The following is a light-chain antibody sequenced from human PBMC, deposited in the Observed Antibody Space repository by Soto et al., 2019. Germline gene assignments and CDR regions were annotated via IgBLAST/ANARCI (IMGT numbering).Light chain of an antibody. V-gene: IGLV4-69*01. CDR2: LDSDGSH. CDR1: SGHSSYA. J-gene: IGLJ2*01. CDR3: QTWGTGIHVV. Sequence: QAVVTQSPSASASLGASVKLTCTLSSGHSSYAIAWHQQQPEKGPRYLMKLDSDGSHTKGDAIPDRFSGSSSGAERYLTISSLQSEDEADYYCQTWGTGIHVVFGGGTQLPS.